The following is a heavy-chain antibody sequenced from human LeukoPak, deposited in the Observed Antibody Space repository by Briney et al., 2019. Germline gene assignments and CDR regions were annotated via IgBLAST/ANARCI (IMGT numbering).Heavy chain of an antibody. CDR2: IIPIFGTA. CDR3: AREVVAATRSEYYFDY. J-gene: IGHJ4*02. CDR1: GGTFSSYA. Sequence: SVKVSCKASGGTFSSYAISWVRQAPGQGLEWMGGIIPIFGTANYAQKFQGRVTITADESTSTAYMELSSLRSEDTAVYYCAREVVAATRSEYYFDYWSQGTLVTVSS. D-gene: IGHD2-15*01. V-gene: IGHV1-69*13.